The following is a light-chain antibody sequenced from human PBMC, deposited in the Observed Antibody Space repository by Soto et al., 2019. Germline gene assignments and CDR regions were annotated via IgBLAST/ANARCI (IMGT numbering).Light chain of an antibody. CDR3: QSYDSSLSGSV. Sequence: QPVLTQPPSASGTPGQRVIISCSGSSSNIGSKTVNWYQQLPGTAPKVLMYSNNQRPSGVPDRFSGSKSGTSASLAISGLQSEDEADYYCQSYDSSLSGSVFGGGTKLTVL. CDR2: SNN. V-gene: IGLV1-44*01. J-gene: IGLJ2*01. CDR1: SSNIGSKT.